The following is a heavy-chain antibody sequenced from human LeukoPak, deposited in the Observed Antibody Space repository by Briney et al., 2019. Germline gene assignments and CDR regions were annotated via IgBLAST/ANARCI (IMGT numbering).Heavy chain of an antibody. CDR1: GFTFSSYW. J-gene: IGHJ6*03. CDR3: ATGIAFHYYYYMDV. D-gene: IGHD6-13*01. Sequence: PGGSLRLSCAASGFTFSSYWMSWVRQAPGKGLEWVANIKQDGSEKYYVDSVKGRFTISRDNAKSSLYLQMNSLRAEDTAVYYCATGIAFHYYYYMDVWGKGTTVTVSS. CDR2: IKQDGSEK. V-gene: IGHV3-7*01.